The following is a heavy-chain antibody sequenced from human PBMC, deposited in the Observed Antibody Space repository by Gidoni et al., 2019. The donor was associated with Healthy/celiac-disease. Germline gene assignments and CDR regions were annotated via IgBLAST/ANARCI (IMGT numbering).Heavy chain of an antibody. CDR2: IFSNDEK. J-gene: IGHJ4*02. CDR3: ARRVDSSGWSSYYFDY. D-gene: IGHD6-19*01. V-gene: IGHV2-26*01. Sequence: QVTLKESGPVLVKPTETLTLTCTVSGFSLSNARMGVSWIRQPPGKALEWLAHIFSNDEKSYSTTLKSRLTISKDTSKSQVVLTMTTMDPGDTATYYCARRVDSSGWSSYYFDYWGQGSLVTVSS. CDR1: GFSLSNARMG.